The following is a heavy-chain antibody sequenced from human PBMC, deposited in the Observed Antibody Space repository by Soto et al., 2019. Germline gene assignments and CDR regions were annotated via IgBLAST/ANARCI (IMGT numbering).Heavy chain of an antibody. D-gene: IGHD3-9*01. CDR3: ARGRGYFDWLSTRINWFDP. CDR2: INHSGST. CDR1: GGSFSGYY. J-gene: IGHJ5*02. V-gene: IGHV4-34*01. Sequence: PSETLSLTCAVYGGSFSGYYWSWIRQPPGKGLEWIGEINHSGSTNYNPSLKSRVTISVDTSKNQFSLKLSSVTAADTAVYYCARGRGYFDWLSTRINWFDPWGQGTLVTV.